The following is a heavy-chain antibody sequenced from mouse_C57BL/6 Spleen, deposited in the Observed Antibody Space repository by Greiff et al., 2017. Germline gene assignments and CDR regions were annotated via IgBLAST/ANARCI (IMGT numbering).Heavy chain of an antibody. V-gene: IGHV1-18*01. Sequence: EVQLQQSGPELVKPGASVKIPCKASGYTFTDYNMDWVKQSHGKSLEWIGDINPNNGGTIYNQKFKGKATLTVDKSSSTAYMELRSLTSEDTAVYYCARGPITTVVATDWYFDVWGTGTTVTVSS. J-gene: IGHJ1*03. CDR3: ARGPITTVVATDWYFDV. D-gene: IGHD1-1*01. CDR1: GYTFTDYN. CDR2: INPNNGGT.